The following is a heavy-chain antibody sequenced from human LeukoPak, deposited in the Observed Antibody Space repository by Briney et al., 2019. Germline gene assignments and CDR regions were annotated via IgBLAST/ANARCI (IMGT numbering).Heavy chain of an antibody. V-gene: IGHV4-59*01. D-gene: IGHD1-7*01. CDR1: GGSISSYY. Sequence: PSETLSLTCTVSGGSISSYYWSWIRQPPGKGLEWIGYIYYSGSTNYKPSLKSRVTISVDTSKNQFSLKLSSVTAADTAVYYCARDNWNYGSSMDVWGQGTTVTVSS. CDR2: IYYSGST. CDR3: ARDNWNYGSSMDV. J-gene: IGHJ6*02.